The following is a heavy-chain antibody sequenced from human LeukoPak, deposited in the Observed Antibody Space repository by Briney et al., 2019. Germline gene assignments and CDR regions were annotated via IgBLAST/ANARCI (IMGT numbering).Heavy chain of an antibody. Sequence: GGSLRLSCAASGFTFSNYYMSWVRQAPGKGLEWVSYISSSGSSIYYADSVKGRFTISRDNAKNSLYLQMNSLRAEDTAVYYCVRVRIEVAGTGDYWGQGTLVTVSS. J-gene: IGHJ4*02. CDR2: ISSSGSSI. D-gene: IGHD6-19*01. V-gene: IGHV3-11*01. CDR3: VRVRIEVAGTGDY. CDR1: GFTFSNYY.